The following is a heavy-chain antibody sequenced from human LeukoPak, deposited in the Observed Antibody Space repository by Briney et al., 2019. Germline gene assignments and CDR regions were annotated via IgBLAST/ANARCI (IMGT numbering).Heavy chain of an antibody. J-gene: IGHJ4*02. CDR2: IYHSGTT. V-gene: IGHV4-30-2*01. CDR3: ARGYCSSTSCYIDY. D-gene: IGHD2-2*02. Sequence: PSQTLSLTCTVSGDSISSGDYYWSWIRQPPGKGLEWIGYIYHSGTTYYNPSLKSRVTISVDRSKNQFSLKLSSVTAADTAVYYCARGYCSSTSCYIDYWGQGTLVTVSS. CDR1: GDSISSGDYY.